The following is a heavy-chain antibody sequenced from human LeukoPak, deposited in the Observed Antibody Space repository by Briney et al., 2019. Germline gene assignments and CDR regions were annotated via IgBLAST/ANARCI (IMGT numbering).Heavy chain of an antibody. J-gene: IGHJ4*02. CDR2: IYTSGST. CDR1: GGSLSRYY. V-gene: IGHV4-4*07. CDR3: ARSLEYCTNGVCPRYFDY. D-gene: IGHD2-8*01. Sequence: SETLSLTCTVSGGSLSRYYWSWIRQPAGKGLEWIGRIYTSGSTNYNPSLKSRVTMSVDTSKNQFSLKLSSVTAADTAVYYCARSLEYCTNGVCPRYFDYWGQGTLVTVSS.